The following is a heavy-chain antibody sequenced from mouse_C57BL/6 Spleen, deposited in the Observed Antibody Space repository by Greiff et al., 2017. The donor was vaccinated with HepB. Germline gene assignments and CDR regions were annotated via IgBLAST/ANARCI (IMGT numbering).Heavy chain of an antibody. CDR2: IYPSDSET. D-gene: IGHD2-5*01. CDR1: GYTFTSYW. J-gene: IGHJ4*01. CDR3: ARDGYSNYDYAMDY. V-gene: IGHV1-61*01. Sequence: QVQLQQPGAELVRPGSSVKLSCKASGYTFTSYWMDWVKQRPGQGLEWIGNIYPSDSETHYNQKFKDKATLTVDKSSSTAYMQLSSLTSEDSAVYYCARDGYSNYDYAMDYWGQGTSVTVSS.